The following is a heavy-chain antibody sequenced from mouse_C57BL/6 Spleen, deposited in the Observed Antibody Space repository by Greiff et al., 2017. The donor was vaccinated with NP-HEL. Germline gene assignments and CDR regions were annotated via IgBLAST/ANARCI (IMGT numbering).Heavy chain of an antibody. Sequence: VQLKESGPELVKPGASVKIPCKASGYTFTDYNMDWVKQSHGKSLEWIGDINPNNGGTIYNQKFKGKATLTVDKSSSTAYMELRSLTSEDTAVYYCARWVYGSSHWYFDVWGTGTTVTVSS. J-gene: IGHJ1*03. D-gene: IGHD1-1*01. CDR2: INPNNGGT. CDR1: GYTFTDYN. V-gene: IGHV1-18*01. CDR3: ARWVYGSSHWYFDV.